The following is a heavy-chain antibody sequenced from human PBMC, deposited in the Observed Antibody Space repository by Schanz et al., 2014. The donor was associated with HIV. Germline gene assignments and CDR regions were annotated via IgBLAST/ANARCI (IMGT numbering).Heavy chain of an antibody. CDR3: ARAGQWFGHLD. CDR1: GGSISNNF. D-gene: IGHD3-10*01. Sequence: QVQLQESGPGLVKPSETLSLTCAVYGGSISNNFCNWIRQSPGKGLEWIGNVFSNGATKYNPSLQSRVTISVDTSQNQFSLKLTSVTAADTAVYLCARAGQWFGHLDWGQGTLVTVSS. CDR2: VFSNGAT. V-gene: IGHV4-59*01. J-gene: IGHJ4*02.